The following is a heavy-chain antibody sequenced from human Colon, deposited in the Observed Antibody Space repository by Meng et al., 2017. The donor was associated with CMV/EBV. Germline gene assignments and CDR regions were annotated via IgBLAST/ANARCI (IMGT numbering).Heavy chain of an antibody. Sequence: GESLKISCAASGFNFSDYYMSWIRQAPGKGLDWISYITNSGITTYYADSVRDRFTISRDNAKNSLYLQMNSLSAEDTAVYYCAVLSSSQPNQRNPMDVWGQGTTVTVSS. D-gene: IGHD2-2*01. J-gene: IGHJ6*02. CDR1: GFNFSDYY. CDR2: ITNSGITT. CDR3: AVLSSSQPNQRNPMDV. V-gene: IGHV3-11*01.